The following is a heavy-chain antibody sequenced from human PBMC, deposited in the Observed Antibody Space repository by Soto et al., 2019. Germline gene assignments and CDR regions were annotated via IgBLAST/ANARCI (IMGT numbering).Heavy chain of an antibody. CDR2: MNRNTGNI. V-gene: IGHV1-3*01. D-gene: IGHD2-21*01. CDR1: GYTFVDYA. J-gene: IGHJ5*02. CDR3: TREAIVAENWFDP. Sequence: QVQLVQSGAEVKRPGASVKISCRASGYTFVDYALHWVRQAPGQGLEWVGWMNRNTGNIKYSHNFEDRVSITRDRATSRAYMELRGLRSEDTAVYFCTREAIVAENWFDPWGQGTLVTVSS.